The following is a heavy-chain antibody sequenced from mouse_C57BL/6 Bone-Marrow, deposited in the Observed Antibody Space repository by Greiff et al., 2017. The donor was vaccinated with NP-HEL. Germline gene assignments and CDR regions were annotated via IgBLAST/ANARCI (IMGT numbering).Heavy chain of an antibody. CDR2: IDPNSGGT. Sequence: VQLQQPGADLVKPGASVKLSCKASGYTFTSYWMHWVKQRPGRGLEWIGRIDPNSGGTKCNEKFKTKATLTVDKPSSTAYMQLSSLTSEDSAVYYCAGYYYGSRGWYFDVWGTGTTVTVSS. CDR1: GYTFTSYW. D-gene: IGHD1-1*01. J-gene: IGHJ1*03. V-gene: IGHV1-72*01. CDR3: AGYYYGSRGWYFDV.